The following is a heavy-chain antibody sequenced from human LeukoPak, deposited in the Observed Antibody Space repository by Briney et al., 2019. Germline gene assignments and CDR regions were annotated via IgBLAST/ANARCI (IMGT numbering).Heavy chain of an antibody. V-gene: IGHV3-23*01. CDR3: ADSNYWYPVDY. CDR2: ITGSGDST. D-gene: IGHD4-11*01. CDR1: GSTFSNYA. J-gene: IGHJ4*02. Sequence: GGSLRLSCAASGSTFSNYAMRWVRQAPGKGLEWVSSITGSGDSTYYADSVKGRFTISRDNSQNTLYLQMNSLRAEDTAVYYCADSNYWYPVDYWGQGTLVTVSS.